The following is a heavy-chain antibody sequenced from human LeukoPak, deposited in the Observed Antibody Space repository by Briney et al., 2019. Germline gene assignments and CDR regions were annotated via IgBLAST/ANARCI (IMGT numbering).Heavy chain of an antibody. J-gene: IGHJ4*02. D-gene: IGHD6-19*01. CDR1: GFTFSSYS. CDR2: ISSRSSYI. CDR3: ARGKEPVAGSLSHFDY. V-gene: IGHV3-21*01. Sequence: GGSLRLSCAASGFTFSSYSMNWVRQAPGKGLEWVSSISSRSSYIDYADSLKGRFTISRDNAKNSLYLQMNSLRAEDTAVYYCARGKEPVAGSLSHFDYWGQGTLVTVSS.